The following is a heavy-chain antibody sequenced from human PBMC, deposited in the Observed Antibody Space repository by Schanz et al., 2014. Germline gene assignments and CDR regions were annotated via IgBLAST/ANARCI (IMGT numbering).Heavy chain of an antibody. Sequence: EVQLVESGGGLVQPGGSLRLSCAASGFTFSNYWMHWVRQAPGKGLEWVSALSEGGGGTHYADSVRGRFTISRDNSKNTLYLQMNSLRAEDTAVYYCAKDAENTAMITDYFDYWGQGTLVTVSS. CDR2: LSEGGGGT. V-gene: IGHV3-23*04. CDR3: AKDAENTAMITDYFDY. D-gene: IGHD5-18*01. J-gene: IGHJ4*02. CDR1: GFTFSNYW.